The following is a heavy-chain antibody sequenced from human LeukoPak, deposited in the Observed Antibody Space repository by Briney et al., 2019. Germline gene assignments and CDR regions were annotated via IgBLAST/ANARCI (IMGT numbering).Heavy chain of an antibody. CDR2: INHSGST. D-gene: IGHD1-26*01. V-gene: IGHV4-34*09. Sequence: PSETLSLTCAVYGGSFSGYCWSWIRQPPGKGLEWIGEINHSGSTNYNPSLKSRVTISVDTSKNQFSLKLSSVTAADTAVYYCARDPVGATYFDYWGQGTLVTVSS. CDR1: GGSFSGYC. J-gene: IGHJ4*02. CDR3: ARDPVGATYFDY.